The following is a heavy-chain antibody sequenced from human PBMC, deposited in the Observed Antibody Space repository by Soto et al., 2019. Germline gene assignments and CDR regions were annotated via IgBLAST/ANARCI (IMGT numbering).Heavy chain of an antibody. J-gene: IGHJ3*02. Sequence: ASVKVSCKASGYTFTSYYMHWVRQAPGQGLEWMGIINPSGGSTSYAQKFQGRVTMTRDTSTSTVYMELSSLRTEDTAVYYCAREGVVTAIRRSDAFDIWGQGTMVTVSS. V-gene: IGHV1-46*01. D-gene: IGHD2-21*02. CDR3: AREGVVTAIRRSDAFDI. CDR2: INPSGGST. CDR1: GYTFTSYY.